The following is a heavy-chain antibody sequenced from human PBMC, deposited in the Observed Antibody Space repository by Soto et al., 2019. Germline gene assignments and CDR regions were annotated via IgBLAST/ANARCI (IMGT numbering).Heavy chain of an antibody. V-gene: IGHV3-23*01. CDR1: GFTFSNYA. CDR3: SKSYYFDS. Sequence: PGGSLRLSCAASGFTFSNYAMSWVRQAPGKALEWVSSINIVGGNTNYADSVRGRFTMSRDDSKNTVFLQMNSLRAEDTAMYYCSKSYYFDSWGQGTLVTVSS. CDR2: INIVGGNT. J-gene: IGHJ4*02.